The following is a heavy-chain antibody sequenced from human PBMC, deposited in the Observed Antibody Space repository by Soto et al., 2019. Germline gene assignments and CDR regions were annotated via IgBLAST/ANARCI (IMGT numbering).Heavy chain of an antibody. CDR3: ASHYDMWSGYLSPVDY. Sequence: QVQLVESGGDLVKPGGSLRLSCAASGYTFSDYYMSWIRQAPGKGLEWISYIDTSGTKIYYADSVKGRFTITRDNAKNSLDLEMNSLRDEDTAVYYWASHYDMWSGYLSPVDYWGQGTLVTVSS. CDR2: IDTSGTKI. V-gene: IGHV3-11*01. CDR1: GYTFSDYY. J-gene: IGHJ4*02. D-gene: IGHD3-3*01.